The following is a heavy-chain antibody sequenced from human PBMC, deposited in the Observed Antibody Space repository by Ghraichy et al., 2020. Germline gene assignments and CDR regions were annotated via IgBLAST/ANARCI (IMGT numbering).Heavy chain of an antibody. CDR2: INVGNGNT. J-gene: IGHJ4*02. D-gene: IGHD6-19*01. CDR1: GYTFKSYN. V-gene: IGHV1-3*01. Sequence: ASVKVSCKASGYTFKSYNMHWVRQAPGQRLEWMGWINVGNGNTKYSQKLQGRVTITRDTSATTVYMELSRLRSEDTAVYYCARDFPPPGWYTMGPGDYWGQGTLVNVSS. CDR3: ARDFPPPGWYTMGPGDY.